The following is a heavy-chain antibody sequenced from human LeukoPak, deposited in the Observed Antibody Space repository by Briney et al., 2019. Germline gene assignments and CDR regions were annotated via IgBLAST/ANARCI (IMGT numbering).Heavy chain of an antibody. V-gene: IGHV3-30-3*01. Sequence: PGGSLRLSCAASGFTFSSYAMHWVRQAPGKGLEWVAFLSYDGSNKYYADSVKGRLTVSRDNSKNTLYLQMNSLRAEDTAVYYCARVRYSGGRFLDYWGQGTLVTASS. D-gene: IGHD6-19*01. CDR2: LSYDGSNK. J-gene: IGHJ4*02. CDR1: GFTFSSYA. CDR3: ARVRYSGGRFLDY.